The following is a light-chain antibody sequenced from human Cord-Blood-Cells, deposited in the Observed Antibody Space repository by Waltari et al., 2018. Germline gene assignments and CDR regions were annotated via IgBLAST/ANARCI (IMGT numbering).Light chain of an antibody. CDR3: SSYTSSSTLV. Sequence: QSALTQPAPVSGSPGQSITISCTATSSDVGGYNYVFWDQQHQVKAPKLLIYAVSNRPSGFSNRFSGSKSGNTASLTISGLQAEDEADYYCSSYTSSSTLVFGGGTKLTVL. CDR2: AVS. CDR1: SSDVGGYNY. V-gene: IGLV2-14*01. J-gene: IGLJ2*01.